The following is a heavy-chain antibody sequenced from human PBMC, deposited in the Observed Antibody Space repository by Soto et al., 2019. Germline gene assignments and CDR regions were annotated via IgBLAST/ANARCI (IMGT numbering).Heavy chain of an antibody. D-gene: IGHD3-16*01. V-gene: IGHV3-53*02. Sequence: VQLVESGGGLIQAGGSLRLSCAGSGFTVSNNFMMWVRQAPGKGLEWVSLIYSGGSISYADSVKGRFTISRDGSMTILYLQMNSLTAEDTAVYYCARDGNGQRGSPHWGQGTLVTVSS. J-gene: IGHJ4*02. CDR1: GFTVSNNF. CDR2: IYSGGSI. CDR3: ARDGNGQRGSPH.